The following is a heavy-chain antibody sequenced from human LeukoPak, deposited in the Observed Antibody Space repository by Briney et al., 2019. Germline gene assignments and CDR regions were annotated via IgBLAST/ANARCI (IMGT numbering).Heavy chain of an antibody. CDR3: ARSRAATFDY. V-gene: IGHV6-1*01. CDR1: GDSVSSKSAA. D-gene: IGHD2-15*01. J-gene: IGHJ4*02. Sequence: SQTLSLTCAISGDSVSSKSAAWNWIRQSPSRGLEWVGRTYYRSKWSNDYAASVKGRITVNPDTSKNQFSLQLSSVTPEDTAVYYCARSRAATFDYWDQGTLVTVSS. CDR2: TYYRSKWSN.